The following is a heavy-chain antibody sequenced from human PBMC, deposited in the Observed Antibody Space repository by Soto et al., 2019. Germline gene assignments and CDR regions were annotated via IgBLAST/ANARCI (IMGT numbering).Heavy chain of an antibody. Sequence: QVQLVESGGGVVQPGRSLRLSCAASGFTFSNYGMHWVRQAPGKGLEWVAVIWYDGSYKYYADSVKGRFTISRDNSRTTRHLQMNSLRAEDTAVYYCAKDEGRYTYGLRDCWGQGTLVTVSS. V-gene: IGHV3-33*06. CDR3: AKDEGRYTYGLRDC. J-gene: IGHJ4*02. CDR2: IWYDGSYK. CDR1: GFTFSNYG. D-gene: IGHD5-18*01.